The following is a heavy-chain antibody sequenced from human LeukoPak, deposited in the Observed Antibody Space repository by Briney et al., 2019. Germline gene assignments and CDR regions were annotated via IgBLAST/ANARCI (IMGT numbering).Heavy chain of an antibody. CDR1: GFTFSSYG. D-gene: IGHD3-10*01. J-gene: IGHJ5*02. V-gene: IGHV4-34*01. CDR2: INHSGST. CDR3: ARRRGLYYYGSGSIWFDP. Sequence: PGGSLRLSCAASGFTFSSYGMHWIRQPPGKGLEWIGEINHSGSTNYNPSLKSRVTISVDTSKNQFSLKLSSVTAADTAVYYCARRRGLYYYGSGSIWFDPWGQGTLVTVSS.